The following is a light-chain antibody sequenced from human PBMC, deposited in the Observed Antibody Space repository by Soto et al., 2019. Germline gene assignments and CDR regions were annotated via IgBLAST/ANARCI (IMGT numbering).Light chain of an antibody. Sequence: EIVMTQSPATLSVSPGERATISCRASQSVRSNLAWYQQKPGQAPRLLMYGASTRATGIPARFSGSGSGTEFTLTISSLQSEDFAVYYCQQYDNWPETFGQGTKVDIK. CDR1: QSVRSN. J-gene: IGKJ1*01. CDR3: QQYDNWPET. CDR2: GAS. V-gene: IGKV3-15*01.